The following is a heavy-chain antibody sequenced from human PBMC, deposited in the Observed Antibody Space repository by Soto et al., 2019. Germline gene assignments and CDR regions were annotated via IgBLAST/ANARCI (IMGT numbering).Heavy chain of an antibody. CDR1: GFAFSSYG. J-gene: IGHJ4*02. CDR3: VSDRGYGHASVPYS. CDR2: ISYDGSLQ. V-gene: IGHV3-30*03. D-gene: IGHD5-18*01. Sequence: QAQLVESGGGVVQPGRSLRLSCAASGFAFSSYGMHWVRQAPGTGLEWVAVISYDGSLQHYADSVKGRFTIPRDNSKNMVLLKISSLGAEDTAGYYCVSDRGYGHASVPYSWGQGTLVSVSS.